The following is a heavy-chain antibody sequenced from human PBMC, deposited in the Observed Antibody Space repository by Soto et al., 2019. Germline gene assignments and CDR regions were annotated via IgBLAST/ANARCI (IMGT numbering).Heavy chain of an antibody. CDR1: GGSISSYY. D-gene: IGHD3-10*01. Sequence: PSETLSLTCTVSGGSISSYYWSWIRQPPGKGLEWIGYIYYSGSTNYNPSLKSRVTISVDTSKNQFSLKLSSVTAADTAVYYCGRVVTMVRGVPYSYYYYMDVWGKGTTVTVSS. CDR2: IYYSGST. V-gene: IGHV4-59*01. CDR3: GRVVTMVRGVPYSYYYYMDV. J-gene: IGHJ6*03.